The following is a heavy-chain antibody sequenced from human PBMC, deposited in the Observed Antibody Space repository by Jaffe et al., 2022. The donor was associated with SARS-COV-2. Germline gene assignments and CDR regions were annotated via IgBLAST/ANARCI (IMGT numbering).Heavy chain of an antibody. J-gene: IGHJ2*01. CDR3: ARDPSPYFLRWYFDL. Sequence: EVQLVESGGGLVQPGGSLRLSCAASGFSFSGYRMNWVRQAPGKGLEWVSYISTTSTTIYNADSVKGRFTISRDNAENSLYLQMNGLRAEDTAIYYCARDPSPYFLRWYFDLWGRGTLVTVSS. V-gene: IGHV3-48*01. D-gene: IGHD1-26*01. CDR1: GFSFSGYR. CDR2: ISTTSTTI.